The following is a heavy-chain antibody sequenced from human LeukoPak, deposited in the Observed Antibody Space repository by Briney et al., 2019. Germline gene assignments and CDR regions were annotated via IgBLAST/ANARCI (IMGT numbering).Heavy chain of an antibody. CDR1: GDSVSSNSAA. V-gene: IGHV6-1*01. D-gene: IGHD2-21*01. CDR2: TYYRSKWYN. CDR3: ARDNQPQAGGGDWFDP. J-gene: IGHJ5*02. Sequence: PSQTLSLTCAISGDSVSSNSAAWNWIRQSPSRGLEWLGRTYYRSKWYNDYAVSVKSRITINPDTSKNQFSLQLNSVTPEDTAVYYCARDNQPQAGGGDWFDPWGQGTLVTVSS.